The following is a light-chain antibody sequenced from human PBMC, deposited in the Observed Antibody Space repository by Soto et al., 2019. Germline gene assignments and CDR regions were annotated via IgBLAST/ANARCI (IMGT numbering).Light chain of an antibody. Sequence: DIQLTQSPCFLSASVGDRVTITCRASQDISSCLAWYQQRPGKVPRVLTHSASTLQRGVPSWFSATGSGTTFTLTISSLQPQDIATYYCQHRNRSPRTFGQGTKVEV. CDR3: QHRNRSPRT. CDR1: QDISSC. CDR2: SAS. J-gene: IGKJ1*01. V-gene: IGKV1-9*01.